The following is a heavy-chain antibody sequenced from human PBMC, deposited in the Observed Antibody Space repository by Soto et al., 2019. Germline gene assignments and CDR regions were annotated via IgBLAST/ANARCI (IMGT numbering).Heavy chain of an antibody. Sequence: GESLKISCQGYGDSFANYWIAWGRQMAGKGLEWVGVIYPGDSDTRYSPSFRGQVTISADKSISHVYLQWSSLKASDTAMYYCARNRLRQYYYGMYVWGQGTTVTVSS. V-gene: IGHV5-51*01. CDR3: ARNRLRQYYYGMYV. D-gene: IGHD3-10*01. J-gene: IGHJ6*02. CDR1: GDSFANYW. CDR2: IYPGDSDT.